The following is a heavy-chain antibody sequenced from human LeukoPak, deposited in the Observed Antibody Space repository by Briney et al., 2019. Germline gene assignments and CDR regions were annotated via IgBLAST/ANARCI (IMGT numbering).Heavy chain of an antibody. V-gene: IGHV3-13*04. Sequence: GGSLRLSCAASGFTFNTYDMHWVRQVTGKGLQWVSAIRTEGDTYYLDSVKGRFTISRDDAKNSLYLQMNSLTAGDTAVYYCARDFRGCMDVWGQGTTVTVSS. CDR3: ARDFRGCMDV. CDR2: IRTEGDT. J-gene: IGHJ6*02. CDR1: GFTFNTYD. D-gene: IGHD3-10*01.